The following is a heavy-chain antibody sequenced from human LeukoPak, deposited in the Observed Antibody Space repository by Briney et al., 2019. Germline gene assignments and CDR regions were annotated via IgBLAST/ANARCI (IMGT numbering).Heavy chain of an antibody. J-gene: IGHJ4*02. CDR1: GFTFSSYG. V-gene: IGHV3-23*01. CDR2: SSGSGGST. D-gene: IGHD3-22*01. CDR3: AKSPYDSSGYYWDY. Sequence: GTLRLSCAASGFTFSSYGMSWVRQAPGKGLGWVSASSGSGGSTYYADPVKGRFTISRDNSKNTLYLQMNSLRAEDTAVYYCAKSPYDSSGYYWDYWGQGTLVTVSS.